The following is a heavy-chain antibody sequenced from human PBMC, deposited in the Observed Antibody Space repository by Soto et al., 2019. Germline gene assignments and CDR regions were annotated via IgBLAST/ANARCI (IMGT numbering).Heavy chain of an antibody. CDR1: GFTFSNFW. J-gene: IGHJ5*02. Sequence: GGSRRLSCAASGFTFSNFWMTWVRQAPGKGLEWVANIKQDGREKYCVDSVKGRFTISRDNAKNSLYLQMNSLTVADTAVYYCARHEGTSFGPWGLGALVTVSS. D-gene: IGHD2-2*01. CDR2: IKQDGREK. V-gene: IGHV3-7*01. CDR3: ARHEGTSFGP.